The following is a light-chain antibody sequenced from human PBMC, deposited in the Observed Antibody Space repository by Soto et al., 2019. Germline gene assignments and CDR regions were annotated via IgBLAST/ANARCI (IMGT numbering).Light chain of an antibody. CDR1: QSVSSSY. Sequence: EIVLTQSPVTLSLSPGERATLSCRASQSVSSSYLAWYQQKPGQAPRPLIYGASSRAIGIPDRFSGSGSGTDFTLTISRLEPEDFAVYYCQQYGSSPWTFGQGTKVGIK. CDR3: QQYGSSPWT. CDR2: GAS. V-gene: IGKV3-20*01. J-gene: IGKJ1*01.